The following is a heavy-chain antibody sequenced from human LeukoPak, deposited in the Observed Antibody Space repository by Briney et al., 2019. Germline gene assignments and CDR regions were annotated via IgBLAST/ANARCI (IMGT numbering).Heavy chain of an antibody. D-gene: IGHD2-2*01. CDR2: IYYSGST. Sequence: SQTLSLTCTVSGGSISSGGYYWSWIRQHPGKGLEWIGYIYYSGSTYYNPSLKSRVTMSVDTSKNQFSLKLSSVTAADTAVYFCARVYCSTNTCYSPYFDYWGQGTLVTVSS. CDR3: ARVYCSTNTCYSPYFDY. V-gene: IGHV4-31*03. CDR1: GGSISSGGYY. J-gene: IGHJ4*02.